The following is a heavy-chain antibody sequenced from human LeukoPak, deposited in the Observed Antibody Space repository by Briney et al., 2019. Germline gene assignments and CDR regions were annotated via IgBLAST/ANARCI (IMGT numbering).Heavy chain of an antibody. D-gene: IGHD5-12*01. J-gene: IGHJ4*02. CDR3: MRGGIGYDSDY. V-gene: IGHV4-30-2*01. Sequence: SETLSLTCAVSGGSISSGGYYCSWIRQPPGKGLEWVGYIRHSGSTYYNPSLKSRVTISADRSKNQFSLNLSSVTAADTAVYYCMRGGIGYDSDYWGQGTLVTVSS. CDR1: GGSISSGGYY. CDR2: IRHSGST.